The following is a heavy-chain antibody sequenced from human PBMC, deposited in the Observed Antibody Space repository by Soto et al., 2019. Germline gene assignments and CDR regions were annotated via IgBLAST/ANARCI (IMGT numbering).Heavy chain of an antibody. CDR1: GLSFVNYA. CDR2: LSGSGTST. Sequence: GGSLRLSCAASGLSFVNYAMNWVRQAPGKGLEWVSGLSGSGTSTYYADSVKGRSTISRDNSRDTLFLQMNSLTADDTAVYYCAKATTNGGWFNPFDSWGQGALVTVSS. V-gene: IGHV3-23*01. J-gene: IGHJ4*02. D-gene: IGHD6-19*01. CDR3: AKATTNGGWFNPFDS.